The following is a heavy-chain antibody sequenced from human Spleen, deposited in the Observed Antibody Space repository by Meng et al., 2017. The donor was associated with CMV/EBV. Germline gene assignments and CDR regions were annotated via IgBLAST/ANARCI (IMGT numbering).Heavy chain of an antibody. CDR1: GFTFSSYW. CDR2: ITGRGSPI. J-gene: IGHJ6*02. CDR3: ARVSVIRGSAMDV. Sequence: GGSLRLSCAASGFTFSSYWMSWVRQAPGKGLEWVSYITGRGSPIYYADSVKGRFTISRDNAKNSLYLQMNSLRAEDTAVYYCARVSVIRGSAMDVWGQGTTVTVSS. D-gene: IGHD2/OR15-2a*01. V-gene: IGHV3-48*04.